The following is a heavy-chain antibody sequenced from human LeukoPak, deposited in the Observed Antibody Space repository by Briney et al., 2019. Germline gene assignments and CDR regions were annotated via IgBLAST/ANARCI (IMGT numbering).Heavy chain of an antibody. CDR2: IYYSGST. CDR1: GGSISSYY. J-gene: IGHJ3*02. D-gene: IGHD3-22*01. V-gene: IGHV4-59*12. CDR3: ARDHHDSSGYYYLRAFDI. Sequence: TSETLSLTCTVSGGSISSYYWSWIRQPPGKGLEWIGYIYYSGSTNYNPSLKSRVTISVDTSKNQFSLKLSSVTAADTAVYYCARDHHDSSGYYYLRAFDIWGQGTMVTVSS.